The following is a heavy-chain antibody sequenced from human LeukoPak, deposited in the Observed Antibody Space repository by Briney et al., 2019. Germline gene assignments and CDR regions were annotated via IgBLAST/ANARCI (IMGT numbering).Heavy chain of an antibody. D-gene: IGHD6-19*01. Sequence: GGSLRLSCAASGFTFSNYAMTWVRQAPGKGLEWVSGISGSGSSTYYADSVKGRFTISRDNSKNTLYLQMNSLRAEDTAVYYCARGLYSSGWSVISWGQGTLVTVSS. CDR1: GFTFSNYA. V-gene: IGHV3-23*01. CDR2: ISGSGSST. CDR3: ARGLYSSGWSVIS. J-gene: IGHJ5*02.